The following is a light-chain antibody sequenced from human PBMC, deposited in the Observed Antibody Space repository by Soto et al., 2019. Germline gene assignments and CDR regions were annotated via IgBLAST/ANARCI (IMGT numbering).Light chain of an antibody. J-gene: IGKJ3*01. CDR1: QSVTSSY. CDR3: QQYGSLPFT. V-gene: IGKV3-20*01. CDR2: GAS. Sequence: EIVLTQSPGTLSFSPGEGAALSCRASQSVTSSYLAWYQQKPGQAPRLLIYGASSRATGIPDRFSGSGSGTDFTLTISRLEPEEFAVYYCQQYGSLPFTFGARTKVDI.